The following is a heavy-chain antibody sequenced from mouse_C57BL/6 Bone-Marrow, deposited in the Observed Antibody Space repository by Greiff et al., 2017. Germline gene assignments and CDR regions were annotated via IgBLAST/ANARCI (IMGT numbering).Heavy chain of an antibody. J-gene: IGHJ4*01. CDR1: GYTFTSYR. V-gene: IGHV1-62-3*01. Sequence: QVQLQQPGAELVKPGASVKLSCKASGYTFTSYRLHWVKKRPGRGLEWIGRIDPNRGGAKFYEKFKGKATLTADYSSSTAYIQLNILTSWGSAVYFCARHGYYCGSEAMDYWGQGTSVTVSS. CDR3: ARHGYYCGSEAMDY. CDR2: IDPNRGGA. D-gene: IGHD1-1*01.